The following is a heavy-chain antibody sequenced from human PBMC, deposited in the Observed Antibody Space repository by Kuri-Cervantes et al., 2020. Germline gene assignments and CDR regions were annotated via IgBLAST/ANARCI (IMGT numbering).Heavy chain of an antibody. CDR1: GGSISSHY. D-gene: IGHD6-13*01. CDR2: IYYRGST. Sequence: SETLSLSCTVSGGSISSHYCRWIRQPPGKGLEWIGYIYYRGSTNYNPSLKSRVTISVDTSKNQFSLKLSSVTAADTAVYYCARGPNSSSWMGDWFDPWGQGTLVTVSS. J-gene: IGHJ5*02. CDR3: ARGPNSSSWMGDWFDP. V-gene: IGHV4-59*11.